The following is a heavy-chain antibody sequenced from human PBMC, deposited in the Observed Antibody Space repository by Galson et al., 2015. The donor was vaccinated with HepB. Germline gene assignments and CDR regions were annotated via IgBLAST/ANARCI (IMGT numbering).Heavy chain of an antibody. V-gene: IGHV1-69*13. J-gene: IGHJ4*02. CDR1: GGTFSSYA. Sequence: SVKVSCKASGGTFSSYAISWVRQAPGQGLEWMGGIIPIFGTANYAQKFQGRVTITADESTSTAYMELSSLRSEDTAVYYCARSPPDSGYDYYYFDYWGQGTLVTVSS. D-gene: IGHD5-12*01. CDR3: ARSPPDSGYDYYYFDY. CDR2: IIPIFGTA.